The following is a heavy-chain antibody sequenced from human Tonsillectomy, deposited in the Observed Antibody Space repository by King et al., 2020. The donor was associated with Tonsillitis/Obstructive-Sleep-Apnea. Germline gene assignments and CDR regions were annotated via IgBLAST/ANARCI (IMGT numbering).Heavy chain of an antibody. V-gene: IGHV3-9*01. Sequence: VQLVESGGGLVQPGRSLRLSCVASGFTLDDYAMHWVRQAPGKGLEWVSGISWNSDTIGYADSVKGRFTISRDNAKNSLYLQMNSLRTEDTAFYYCAKDKARFLEWWGTHSVDYWGQGTLVTVSS. CDR3: AKDKARFLEWWGTHSVDY. CDR2: ISWNSDTI. D-gene: IGHD3-3*01. J-gene: IGHJ4*02. CDR1: GFTLDDYA.